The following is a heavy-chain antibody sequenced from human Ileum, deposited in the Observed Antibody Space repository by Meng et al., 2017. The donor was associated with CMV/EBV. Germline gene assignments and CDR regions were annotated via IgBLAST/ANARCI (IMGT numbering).Heavy chain of an antibody. Sequence: SETLSLTCTVSGYSISSGYFWGWIRQSPGKGLEWVASIYHSGSTYYNPSLKSRVSISVDTSKNQFSLNLSSVTAADTAVYYCARASKFGDCSSTSCPRYGMDVWGQGASVTVSS. CDR1: GYSISSGYF. D-gene: IGHD2-2*01. CDR3: ARASKFGDCSSTSCPRYGMDV. V-gene: IGHV4-38-2*02. J-gene: IGHJ6*02. CDR2: IYHSGST.